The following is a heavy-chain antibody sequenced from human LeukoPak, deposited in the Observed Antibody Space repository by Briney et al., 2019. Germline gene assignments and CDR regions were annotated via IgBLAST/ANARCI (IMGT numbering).Heavy chain of an antibody. CDR1: GFTFSSYD. V-gene: IGHV3-13*01. CDR2: IGTAGDT. CDR3: ARDGRLYGMDV. J-gene: IGHJ6*02. Sequence: QPGGSLRLSCAASGFTFSSYDMHWVRQATGKGLEWVSAIGTAGDTYYPGSVKGRFTISRENAKNSLYLQMNSLSAGDTAVYYCARDGRLYGMDVWGQGTTVTVSS. D-gene: IGHD2-15*01.